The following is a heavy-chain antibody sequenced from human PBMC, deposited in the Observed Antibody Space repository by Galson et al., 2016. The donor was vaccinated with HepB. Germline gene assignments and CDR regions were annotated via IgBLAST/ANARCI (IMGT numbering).Heavy chain of an antibody. J-gene: IGHJ4*02. CDR1: GFSFFNYN. V-gene: IGHV3-30-3*01. D-gene: IGHD2-21*02. CDR2: ASYDGSNN. Sequence: SLRLSCAASGFSFFNYNMNWVRQAPGKGLEWVAVASYDGSNNYYPDSVKDRFTVSRDNSKNTLYLQMNSLRTEDTAVYYCARDANLAYCRGDCYWFDYWGPGTLVTVSS. CDR3: ARDANLAYCRGDCYWFDY.